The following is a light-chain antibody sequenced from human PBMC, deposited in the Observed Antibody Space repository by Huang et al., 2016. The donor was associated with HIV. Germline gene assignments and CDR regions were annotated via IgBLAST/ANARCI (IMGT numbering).Light chain of an antibody. CDR1: QSVNNDH. J-gene: IGKJ2*01. Sequence: EIVLTQSPGTLSLSLGGRVPLSCRASQSVNNDHLAGYRQQTGHRPRRLIYGACNRATGVPDRFSGRGSGTDFTLTIARQEPEDFATYYCQQYASSMYSFGRGTKLEIK. V-gene: IGKV3-20*01. CDR2: GAC. CDR3: QQYASSMYS.